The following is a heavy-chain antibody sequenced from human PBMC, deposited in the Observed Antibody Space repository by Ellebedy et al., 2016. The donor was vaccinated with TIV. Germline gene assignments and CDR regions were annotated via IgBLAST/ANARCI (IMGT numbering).Heavy chain of an antibody. D-gene: IGHD3-16*02. CDR3: ARGGGVGELSPLDYYYYGMDV. Sequence: GGSLRLSCAASGFTFSSYGMHWVRQAPGKGLEWVAVLSYDGTNQYYADSVKGRFAISRDNSKNTLYLQMNSLRAEDTAVYDCARGGGVGELSPLDYYYYGMDVWGQGTTVTVSS. J-gene: IGHJ6*02. V-gene: IGHV3-30*03. CDR1: GFTFSSYG. CDR2: LSYDGTNQ.